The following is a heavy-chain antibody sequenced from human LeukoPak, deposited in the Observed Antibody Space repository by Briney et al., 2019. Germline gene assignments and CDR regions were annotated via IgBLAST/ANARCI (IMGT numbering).Heavy chain of an antibody. V-gene: IGHV1-8*01. Sequence: GSSVKVSCKASGYTFTSYDINWVRQATGQGLEWMGWMNPNSGNAGYAQKFQGRVTMTRNTSISTAYMELSSLRSEDTAVYYCAREHSSGWYGLNYWGQGTLVTVSS. CDR1: GYTFTSYD. D-gene: IGHD6-19*01. J-gene: IGHJ4*02. CDR3: AREHSSGWYGLNY. CDR2: MNPNSGNA.